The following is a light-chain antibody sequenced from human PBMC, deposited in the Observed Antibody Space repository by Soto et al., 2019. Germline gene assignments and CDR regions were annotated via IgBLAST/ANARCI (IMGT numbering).Light chain of an antibody. CDR3: QQLDSSPPT. J-gene: IGKJ4*01. CDR1: QDISTY. CDR2: LAS. Sequence: DIPLTQSPSFLSASVGDRVTLTCRASQDISTYVAWYQQKPGKAPNLLIYLASTWQDGVPSRFSGTGSGTEFTPTITSLQPADLATYYCQQLDSSPPTFGGGTEVEI. V-gene: IGKV1-9*01.